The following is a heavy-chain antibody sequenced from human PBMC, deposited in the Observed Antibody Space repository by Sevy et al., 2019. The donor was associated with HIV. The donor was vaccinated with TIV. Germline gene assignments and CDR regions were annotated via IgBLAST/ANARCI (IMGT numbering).Heavy chain of an antibody. J-gene: IGHJ4*02. D-gene: IGHD1-26*01. CDR1: GIIFKSYV. CDR3: AGAGVGAKGFDY. V-gene: IGHV3-23*01. Sequence: GGSLRLSCAASGIIFKSYVMSWVRQAPGKGLEWLSGISASGGSTYYADSVKGRFTISRDNLKSTLYLQMNILRAEDTAVYYCAGAGVGAKGFDYWGQGTLVTVSS. CDR2: ISASGGST.